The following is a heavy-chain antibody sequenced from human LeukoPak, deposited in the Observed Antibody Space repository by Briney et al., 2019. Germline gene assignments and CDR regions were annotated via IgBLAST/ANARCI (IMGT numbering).Heavy chain of an antibody. Sequence: SETLSLTCAVYGGSFSGYYWSWIRQPPGKGLEWIGEINHSGSTNYNPSLKSRVTISVDTSKNQFSLKLSSVTAADTAVYYCARLGWDSSSWYLYNWFDPWGQGTLVTVSS. D-gene: IGHD6-13*01. V-gene: IGHV4-34*01. CDR1: GGSFSGYY. CDR2: INHSGST. J-gene: IGHJ5*02. CDR3: ARLGWDSSSWYLYNWFDP.